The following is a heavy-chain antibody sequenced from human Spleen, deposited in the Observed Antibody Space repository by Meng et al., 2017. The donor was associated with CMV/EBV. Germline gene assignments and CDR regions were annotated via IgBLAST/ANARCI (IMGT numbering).Heavy chain of an antibody. Sequence: CTVSGGSISGGGYYWTWIRQHPGKGLEWIGYMYYRDSTYYNPSLRSRATISVDTSKNDLSLKLRSVTAADTAVYYCARGNIDYYFDYWGHGTLVTVSS. J-gene: IGHJ4*01. CDR3: ARGNIDYYFDY. D-gene: IGHD2/OR15-2a*01. V-gene: IGHV4-31*03. CDR2: MYYRDST. CDR1: GGSISGGGYY.